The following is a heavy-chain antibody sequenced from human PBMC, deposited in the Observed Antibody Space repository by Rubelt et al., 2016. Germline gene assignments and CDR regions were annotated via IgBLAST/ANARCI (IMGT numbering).Heavy chain of an antibody. CDR3: TRSPYYDSSGYRLNWFDP. CDR1: GFTFGDYA. D-gene: IGHD3-22*01. Sequence: EVQLVESGGGLVQPGRSLRLSCTASGFTFGDYAMSWFRQAPGKGLEWVGFIRSKAYGGTTEYAASVKGRFTISRYDSKSIAYLQMNSLKTEDTAVYYCTRSPYYDSSGYRLNWFDPWGQGTLVTVSS. CDR2: IRSKAYGGTT. J-gene: IGHJ5*02. V-gene: IGHV3-49*03.